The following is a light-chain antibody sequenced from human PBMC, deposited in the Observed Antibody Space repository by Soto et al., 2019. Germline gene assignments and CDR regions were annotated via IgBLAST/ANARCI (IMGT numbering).Light chain of an antibody. J-gene: IGLJ1*01. CDR1: STDVGGYNY. V-gene: IGLV2-14*01. CDR2: EVN. CDR3: GSYTSTDTPFV. Sequence: QSALAQPSSVSGSPGQSITISCTGTSTDVGGYNYVSWYQHHPGKGPKLIIYEVNKRPSRVSDRFSGSKSGNKASLTISNLEAEDESDYYCGSYTSTDTPFVFGTGTKVTVL.